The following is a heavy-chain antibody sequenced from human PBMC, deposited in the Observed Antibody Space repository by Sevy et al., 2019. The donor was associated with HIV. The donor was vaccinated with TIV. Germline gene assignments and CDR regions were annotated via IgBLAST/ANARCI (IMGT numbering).Heavy chain of an antibody. CDR1: GGSITSLY. V-gene: IGHV4-59*08. Sequence: SETLSLTCTVSGGSITSLYWNGIRQPPGKGLEWIANIYYNGHINYNPYLKSRVTLSLDTSKNQFSLRLSSVTAADTAMYYCAGENAWGRGYSWGQGTLVTVSS. CDR2: IYYNGHI. D-gene: IGHD1-26*01. CDR3: AGENAWGRGYS. J-gene: IGHJ4*02.